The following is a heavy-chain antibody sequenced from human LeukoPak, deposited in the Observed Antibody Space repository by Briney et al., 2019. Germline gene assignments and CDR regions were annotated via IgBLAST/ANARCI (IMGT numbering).Heavy chain of an antibody. J-gene: IGHJ4*02. Sequence: GGSLRLSCVASGFTFSNYVMSWVRQAPGKGLEWVSGISATGGGTYYADSAKGRFAISRDNSENTLYLQMNSLRAEDTAVYFCAKPFSSTSYYFDSWGQGTLVTVSS. CDR2: ISATGGGT. CDR1: GFTFSNYV. D-gene: IGHD6-6*01. V-gene: IGHV3-23*01. CDR3: AKPFSSTSYYFDS.